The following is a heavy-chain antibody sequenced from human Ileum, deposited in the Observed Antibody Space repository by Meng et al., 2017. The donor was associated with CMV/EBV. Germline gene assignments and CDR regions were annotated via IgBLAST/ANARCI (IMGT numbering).Heavy chain of an antibody. D-gene: IGHD3-3*01. CDR1: SGAFSEYT. CDR3: ARASPQRRFLSY. J-gene: IGHJ4*02. CDR2: ISHVGDT. Sequence: QVQLQQWGAGLLKPSAHLSFMCAVYSGAFSEYTWTWIRQPPGKGLEWIGEISHVGDTNYNPSLRGRVTISVDMSKKQFSLNLPSVTAADTAIYYCARASPQRRFLSYWGQGTLVTVSS. V-gene: IGHV4-34*01.